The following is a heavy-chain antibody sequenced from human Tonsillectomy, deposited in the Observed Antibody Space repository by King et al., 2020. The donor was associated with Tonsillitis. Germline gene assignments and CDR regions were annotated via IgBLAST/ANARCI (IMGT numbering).Heavy chain of an antibody. CDR2: ISSSGSTI. J-gene: IGHJ4*01. Sequence: EVQLVESGGGLVQPGGSLRLSCAASGFTFSSYEMNWVRQAPGKGLEWVSYISSSGSTIYYADSVKGRFTISRDNAKNSLYLQMNSLRAEDTAVYYCARAPGWYYFDYWGHGTLVTVSS. D-gene: IGHD6-19*01. CDR3: ARAPGWYYFDY. CDR1: GFTFSSYE. V-gene: IGHV3-48*03.